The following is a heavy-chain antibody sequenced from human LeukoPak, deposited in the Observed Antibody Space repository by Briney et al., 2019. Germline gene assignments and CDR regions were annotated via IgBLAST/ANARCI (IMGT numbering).Heavy chain of an antibody. CDR3: ARSAAYYYDSSGYCLDY. CDR1: GGSISSGGYY. Sequence: PSETLSLTCTVSGGSISSGGYYWSWIRQPPGKGLEWIGYIYHSGSTYYNPSLKSRVTISVDRSKNQFSLKLSSVTAADTAVYYCARSAAYYYDSSGYCLDYWGQGTLVTVSS. J-gene: IGHJ4*02. D-gene: IGHD3-22*01. CDR2: IYHSGST. V-gene: IGHV4-30-2*02.